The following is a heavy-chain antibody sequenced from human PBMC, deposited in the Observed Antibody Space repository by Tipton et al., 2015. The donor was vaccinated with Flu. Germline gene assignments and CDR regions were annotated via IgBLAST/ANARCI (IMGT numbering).Heavy chain of an antibody. CDR2: INHSGST. CDR1: GDSISSDFY. CDR3: ANLRGATHDAFDI. V-gene: IGHV4-34*01. D-gene: IGHD1-26*01. J-gene: IGHJ3*02. Sequence: TLSFTCAVSGDSISSDFYWAWIRQPPGKGLEWIGEINHSGSTNYNPSLKSRVTISVDTSKNQFSLKLSSVTAADTAVYYCANLRGATHDAFDIWGQGTMATVSS.